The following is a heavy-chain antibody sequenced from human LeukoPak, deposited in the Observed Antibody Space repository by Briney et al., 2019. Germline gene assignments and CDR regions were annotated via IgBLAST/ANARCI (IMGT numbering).Heavy chain of an antibody. CDR2: MNHNSGNT. V-gene: IGHV1-8*01. CDR3: ARVRRGQSGFDY. CDR1: GYTFTSYD. D-gene: IGHD3-10*01. Sequence: ASVKVSCKASGYTFTSYDINWVRQATGQGLEWMGWMNHNSGNTGYAQKFQGRVTMTRNTSISTAYMELSSLRSEDTAVYYCARVRRGQSGFDYWGQGTLVTVSS. J-gene: IGHJ4*02.